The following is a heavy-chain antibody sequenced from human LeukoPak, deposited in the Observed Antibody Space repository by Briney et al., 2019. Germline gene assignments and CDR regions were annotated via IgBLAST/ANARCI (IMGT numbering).Heavy chain of an antibody. V-gene: IGHV3-30*18. CDR3: AKDLGGYSSGWSDAFDI. J-gene: IGHJ3*02. Sequence: GRSESLFCAASGFTFSSYCTHWVRQAPGRGLEGVTFISYEGSNKFHAVCEKGRLTISRDNSKNTMYLHMNSLRAEDTAVYYCAKDLGGYSSGWSDAFDIWGQGTMVTVSS. CDR1: GFTFSSYC. D-gene: IGHD6-19*01. CDR2: ISYEGSNK.